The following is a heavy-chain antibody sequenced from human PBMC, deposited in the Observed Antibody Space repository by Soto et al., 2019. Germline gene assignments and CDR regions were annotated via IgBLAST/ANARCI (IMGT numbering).Heavy chain of an antibody. D-gene: IGHD2-15*01. CDR2: ISAYNGNT. CDR3: ASSRAWVVGSSGKHRPFDY. V-gene: IGHV1-18*01. J-gene: IGHJ4*02. Sequence: QVQLVQSGAEVKKPGASVKVSCKAYGYTFTSYGISWVRQAPGQGLEWMGWISAYNGNTNYAQKLQGRVTMTTDTSTSTAYMELRSLRSDDTAVSYCASSRAWVVGSSGKHRPFDYWGQGTLATVSS. CDR1: GYTFTSYG.